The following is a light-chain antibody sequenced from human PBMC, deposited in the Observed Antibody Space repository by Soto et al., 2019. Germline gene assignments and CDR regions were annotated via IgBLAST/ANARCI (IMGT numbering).Light chain of an antibody. CDR2: DVS. V-gene: IGLV2-8*01. Sequence: QSALTQPPSASGSPGQTVTISCTGTTCDVGAYNYVSWYQQHPGTAPKLMIYDVSKPPSGVPYRFSGSKSGNAASLTVSGLQDEDEADYYCSSYAGSSWVFGGGTKLTVL. J-gene: IGLJ3*02. CDR1: TCDVGAYNY. CDR3: SSYAGSSWV.